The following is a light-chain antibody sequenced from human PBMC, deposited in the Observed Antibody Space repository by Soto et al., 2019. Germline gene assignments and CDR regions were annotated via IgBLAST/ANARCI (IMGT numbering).Light chain of an antibody. J-gene: IGKJ3*01. CDR2: AAS. Sequence: DIQMTQSPTSLSASVGDRVTITCRASQAIRNFVAWYQQKPGKAPKLLIYAASTLQSGVPSRFSGSGSGTDFTLTINSLQPEDVATYSCQKYSSVPVFGPGTKVEIE. V-gene: IGKV1-27*01. CDR3: QKYSSVPV. CDR1: QAIRNF.